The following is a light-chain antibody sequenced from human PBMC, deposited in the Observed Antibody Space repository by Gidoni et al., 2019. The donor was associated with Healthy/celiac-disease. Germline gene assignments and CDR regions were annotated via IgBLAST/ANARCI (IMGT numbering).Light chain of an antibody. CDR2: QGS. CDR1: KLGDKY. CDR3: QAWDSSTVV. J-gene: IGLJ2*01. Sequence: SYALTLPPSASVSPGQTASITCSGDKLGDKYACWYQQKPDHSHLLVIYQGSKRPSGIPERFAGSNSGNTATLTIGGTQAMDEANYYGQAWDSSTVVFGGGTKLTVL. V-gene: IGLV3-1*01.